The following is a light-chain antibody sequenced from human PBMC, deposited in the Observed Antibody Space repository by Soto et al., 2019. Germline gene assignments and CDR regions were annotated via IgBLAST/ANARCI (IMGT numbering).Light chain of an antibody. CDR1: QSVNSDY. V-gene: IGKV3-20*01. J-gene: IGKJ1*01. Sequence: EIVLTQSPDTLSLSPGERATLSCRASQSVNSDYLAWYRQKPGQAPSLLMYAKSTRATGIPDRFYGSGSGTDFTLTIYRLEPEAFEVYYCQQYGNSPQTFGQGTKVDIK. CDR3: QQYGNSPQT. CDR2: AKS.